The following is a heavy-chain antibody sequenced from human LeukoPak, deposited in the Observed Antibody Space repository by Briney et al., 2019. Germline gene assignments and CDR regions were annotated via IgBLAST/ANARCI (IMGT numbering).Heavy chain of an antibody. CDR2: ISYDGSNK. D-gene: IGHD6-19*01. J-gene: IGHJ4*02. Sequence: GGSRRFSCAASGFTFSSYIMHWVRQAPGKGLEWVAVISYDGSNKYYADSVRGRFTISRDNSKNTLYLQMNSLRAEDAAVYYCARDEGVAALDYWGQGTLVTVSS. CDR3: ARDEGVAALDY. CDR1: GFTFSSYI. V-gene: IGHV3-30-3*01.